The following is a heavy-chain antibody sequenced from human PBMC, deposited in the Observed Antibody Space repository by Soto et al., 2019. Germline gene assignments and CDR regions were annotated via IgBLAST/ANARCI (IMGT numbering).Heavy chain of an antibody. J-gene: IGHJ3*02. CDR3: ARSSLARQGIANSRDAFGI. CDR1: GFTFSSYA. D-gene: IGHD6-13*01. V-gene: IGHV3-30-3*01. Sequence: GGSLRLSCAASGFTFSSYAMHWVRQAPGKGLEWVAVISYDGSNKYYADSVKGRFTISRDNSKNTLYLQMNSLRAEDTAVYCCARSSLARQGIANSRDAFGIWGQGTMVTV. CDR2: ISYDGSNK.